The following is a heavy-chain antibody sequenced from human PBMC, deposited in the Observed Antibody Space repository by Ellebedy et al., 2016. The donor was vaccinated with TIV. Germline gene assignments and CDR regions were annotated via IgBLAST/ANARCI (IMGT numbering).Heavy chain of an antibody. V-gene: IGHV3-13*01. D-gene: IGHD2-21*02. CDR2: IGTAGDT. CDR1: RFTFSSYD. CDR3: ARVRFGDTAADY. Sequence: GGSLRLSCAASRFTFSSYDMHWVRRGTGQGLEWVSAIGTAGDTYYPGSVKGRFTISRENAKNSLYLQMNSLRAEDTAVYYCARVRFGDTAADYWGQGTLVTVSS. J-gene: IGHJ4*03.